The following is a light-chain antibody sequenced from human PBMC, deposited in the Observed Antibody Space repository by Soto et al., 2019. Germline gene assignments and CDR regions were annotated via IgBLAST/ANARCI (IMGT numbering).Light chain of an antibody. J-gene: IGKJ4*01. CDR2: DAS. CDR3: QQYGSSPLT. Sequence: EIVLTQSPGTLSLSPGEGATLSCRASQSVSNNYLAWYQQKPGQAPRLLIYDASSRASGTPDRFSGSASGTDFTLTVRRLEPEDFAVYYCQQYGSSPLTFGRGTKVEIK. CDR1: QSVSNNY. V-gene: IGKV3-20*01.